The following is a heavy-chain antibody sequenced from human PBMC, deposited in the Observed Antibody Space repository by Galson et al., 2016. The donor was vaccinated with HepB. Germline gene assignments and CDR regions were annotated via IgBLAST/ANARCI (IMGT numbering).Heavy chain of an antibody. V-gene: IGHV1-2*04. D-gene: IGHD2-8*02. CDR2: INANSGDI. Sequence: SVKVSCKASGDTFSGYYIHWVRQAPGQGLEWLGWINANSGDINYAEKFQDWVTLTRDTSTTTAYMELRGLRSDDTAVYFCARARGVVYARDYHCYFNGLDVWGQGTTVTVSS. J-gene: IGHJ6*02. CDR1: GDTFSGYY. CDR3: ARARGVVYARDYHCYFNGLDV.